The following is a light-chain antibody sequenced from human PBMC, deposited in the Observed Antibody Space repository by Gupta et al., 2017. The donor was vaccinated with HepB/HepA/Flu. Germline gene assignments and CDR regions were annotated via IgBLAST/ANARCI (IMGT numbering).Light chain of an antibody. J-gene: IGLJ2*01. Sequence: SYVLTQPPSVSVAPGKTARITCGGNNIGSKSVHWHQQKPGQAPVLVIYYDSDRPSGIPERFSGSNSGNTATLTISRVDAGEEAAYYCQVWESSSDSYVVFGGGTKLTVL. CDR3: QVWESSSDSYVV. V-gene: IGLV3-21*01. CDR1: NIGSKS. CDR2: YDS.